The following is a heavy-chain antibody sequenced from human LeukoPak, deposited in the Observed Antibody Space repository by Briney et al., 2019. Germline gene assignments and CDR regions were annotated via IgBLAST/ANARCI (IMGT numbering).Heavy chain of an antibody. CDR2: IWYDGSNK. CDR1: GFTFSTYG. V-gene: IGHV3-30*02. D-gene: IGHD3-10*01. J-gene: IGHJ4*02. CDR3: AKDGTPLLWFGELFDY. Sequence: PGGSLRLSCAASGFTFSTYGLHWVRQAPGKGLEWVAVIWYDGSNKYYADSVKGRFTISRDNSKNTLYLQMNSLRAEDTAVYYCAKDGTPLLWFGELFDYWGQGTLVTVSS.